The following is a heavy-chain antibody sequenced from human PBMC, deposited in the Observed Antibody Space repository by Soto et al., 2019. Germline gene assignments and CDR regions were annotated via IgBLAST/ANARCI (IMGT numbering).Heavy chain of an antibody. J-gene: IGHJ6*02. CDR1: GGSINGYY. V-gene: IGHV4-59*08. Sequence: QVQLQESGPGLVKPSETLSLTCIVSGGSINGYYYSWIRQPPGRGLEYIGYIYYRGTTNYNPSLKSRLTRSIDTSRSQLSLHLSSVTVADTARYFCARHDTIAKFESGLDIWGQGTTVTVS. CDR2: IYYRGTT. CDR3: ARHDTIAKFESGLDI. D-gene: IGHD5-18*01.